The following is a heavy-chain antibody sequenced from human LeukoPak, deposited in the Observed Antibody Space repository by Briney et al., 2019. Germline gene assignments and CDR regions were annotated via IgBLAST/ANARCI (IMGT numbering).Heavy chain of an antibody. V-gene: IGHV4-38-2*02. CDR2: IYHSGST. D-gene: IGHD1-26*01. J-gene: IGHJ5*02. CDR1: GYSISSGYY. Sequence: PSETLSLTCTVSGYSISSGYYWGWIRQPPGKGLEWIGSIYHSGSTYYTPSLKSRLTISVDTSKNQFSLKLSSVTAADTAVYYCARDRRVGAEGIDPWGQGTLVTVSS. CDR3: ARDRRVGAEGIDP.